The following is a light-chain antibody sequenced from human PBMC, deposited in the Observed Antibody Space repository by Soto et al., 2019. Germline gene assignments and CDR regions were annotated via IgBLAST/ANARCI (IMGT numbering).Light chain of an antibody. CDR3: QHYNTWPLS. V-gene: IGKV3-15*01. Sequence: ELVMTQSPATLSVSPGERGTLSCRASQTLGSNVAWYQQKPGQAPRLLIYDASTTASGVPARFSGGGSGTEFTITISSVQSEDCAVYYCQHYNTWPLSFGGGTKVEI. CDR1: QTLGSN. CDR2: DAS. J-gene: IGKJ4*01.